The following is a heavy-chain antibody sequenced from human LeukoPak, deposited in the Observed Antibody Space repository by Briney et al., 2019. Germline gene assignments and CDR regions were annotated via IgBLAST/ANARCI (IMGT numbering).Heavy chain of an antibody. D-gene: IGHD5-12*01. CDR3: ARRGSSYAAAPVGMDV. Sequence: GGSLRLSCAASGFTFSSYAMHWVRQAPGKGLEWVSRINSDGSSTSYADSVKGRFTISRDNAKNTLYLQMNRLRAEDTAVYYGARRGSSYAAAPVGMDVGSQGTTVTVSS. CDR2: INSDGSST. J-gene: IGHJ6*02. V-gene: IGHV3-74*01. CDR1: GFTFSSYA.